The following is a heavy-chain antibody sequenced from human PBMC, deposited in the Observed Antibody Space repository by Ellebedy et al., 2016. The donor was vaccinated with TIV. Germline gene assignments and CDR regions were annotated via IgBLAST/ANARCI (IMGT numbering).Heavy chain of an antibody. Sequence: MPSETLSLTCTVSGGSISSYYWSRIRQPPGKGLEWIGYIYYSGSTYYNPSLKSRVTISVDTSKNQLSLQLRSVTAADTAVYYCARGGSSTWHNWFDPWGQGTLVTVSS. D-gene: IGHD6-13*01. CDR1: GGSISSYY. CDR2: IYYSGST. J-gene: IGHJ5*02. CDR3: ARGGSSTWHNWFDP. V-gene: IGHV4-59*01.